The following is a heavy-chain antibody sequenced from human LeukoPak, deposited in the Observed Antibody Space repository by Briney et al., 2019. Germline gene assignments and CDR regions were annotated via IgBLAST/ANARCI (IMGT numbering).Heavy chain of an antibody. D-gene: IGHD6-13*01. Sequence: GGSLRLSCAASGFTFSTYSMNWVRQAPGKGLEWVSSISTSSSYIYYADSVKGRFTISRDNAKNSLCLQMNSMRAEDTAVYYCARDGSAIAAAGTVDYWGQGTLVTVSS. CDR1: GFTFSTYS. V-gene: IGHV3-21*01. J-gene: IGHJ4*02. CDR3: ARDGSAIAAAGTVDY. CDR2: ISTSSSYI.